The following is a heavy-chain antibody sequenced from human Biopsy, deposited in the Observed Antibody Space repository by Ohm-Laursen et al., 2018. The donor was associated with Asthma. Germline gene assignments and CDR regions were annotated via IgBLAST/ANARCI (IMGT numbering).Heavy chain of an antibody. D-gene: IGHD6-13*01. V-gene: IGHV1-2*06. CDR3: ARGQKSAGDRWFDP. CDR1: GYPFIGYH. CDR2: INPNSGAT. Sequence: SVKVSCKASGYPFIGYHIHWMRQAPGQGLEWMGRINPNSGATNYAQKFRGRVTMTRDTSISTAYMEVSRLRSDDTAVYYCARGQKSAGDRWFDPWGQGTLVTVSS. J-gene: IGHJ5*02.